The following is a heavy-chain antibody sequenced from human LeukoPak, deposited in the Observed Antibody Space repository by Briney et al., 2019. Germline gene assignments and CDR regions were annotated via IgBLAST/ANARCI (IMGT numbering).Heavy chain of an antibody. J-gene: IGHJ4*02. V-gene: IGHV1-2*06. CDR3: AREGYSGYGREKGFDY. D-gene: IGHD5-12*01. Sequence: ASVKVSCKASGYTFTGYYMHWVRQAPGQGLEWMGRINPNSGGTNYAQKFQGRVTMTRDTSISTAYMELSRLRSDDTAVYYCAREGYSGYGREKGFDYWGQGTLVTVSS. CDR2: INPNSGGT. CDR1: GYTFTGYY.